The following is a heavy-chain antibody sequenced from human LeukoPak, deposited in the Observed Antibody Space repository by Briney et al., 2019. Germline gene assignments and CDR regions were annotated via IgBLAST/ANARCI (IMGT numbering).Heavy chain of an antibody. D-gene: IGHD3-22*01. Sequence: GGSLRLSCAASGFTFSSYAMSWVRQAPGKGLEWVSAISGSGGSTYYADSVKGRFTISRDNSKNTLYLQMNSLRAEDTAEYYCAKVQYYYDSSGPLDYWGQGTLVTVSS. CDR3: AKVQYYYDSSGPLDY. J-gene: IGHJ4*02. CDR1: GFTFSSYA. V-gene: IGHV3-23*01. CDR2: ISGSGGST.